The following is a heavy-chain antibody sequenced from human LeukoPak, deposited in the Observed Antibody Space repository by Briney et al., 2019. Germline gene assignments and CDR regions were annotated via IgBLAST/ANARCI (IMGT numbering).Heavy chain of an antibody. V-gene: IGHV4-34*01. Sequence: PSETLSLTCAVYGGSFSGYYWSWIRQPPGKGLEWIGEINHSGSTNYNPSLKSRVTISVDTSKNQFSLKLSSVTAADTAVYYCARRGITMVRGVKNWFDPWGQGTPVTVSS. CDR2: INHSGST. CDR3: ARRGITMVRGVKNWFDP. CDR1: GGSFSGYY. D-gene: IGHD3-10*01. J-gene: IGHJ5*02.